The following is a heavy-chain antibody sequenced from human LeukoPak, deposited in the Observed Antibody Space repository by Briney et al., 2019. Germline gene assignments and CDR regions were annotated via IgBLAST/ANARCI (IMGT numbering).Heavy chain of an antibody. CDR3: ARDRVEMATTLIFDY. CDR1: GGTFSSYA. D-gene: IGHD5-24*01. CDR2: IIPIFGIA. Sequence: SVTLSCKASGGTFSSYAISWVRQAPGQGLEWMGRIIPIFGIANYAQKFQGRVTITADKSTSTAYMELSSLRSEDTAVYYCARDRVEMATTLIFDYWGQGTLVTVSS. V-gene: IGHV1-69*04. J-gene: IGHJ4*02.